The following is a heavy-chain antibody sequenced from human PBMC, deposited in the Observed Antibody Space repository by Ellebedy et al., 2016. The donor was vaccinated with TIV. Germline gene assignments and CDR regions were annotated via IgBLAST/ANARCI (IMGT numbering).Heavy chain of an antibody. Sequence: ASVKVSCXASGYTFTGYYMHWVRQAPGQGLEWMGWMNPNSGNTGYAQKFQGRVTMTRNTSISTAYMELSSLRSEDTAVYYCARGDIAAAGILDYGMDVWGQGTTVTVSS. V-gene: IGHV1-8*02. CDR1: GYTFTGYY. CDR3: ARGDIAAAGILDYGMDV. D-gene: IGHD6-13*01. CDR2: MNPNSGNT. J-gene: IGHJ6*02.